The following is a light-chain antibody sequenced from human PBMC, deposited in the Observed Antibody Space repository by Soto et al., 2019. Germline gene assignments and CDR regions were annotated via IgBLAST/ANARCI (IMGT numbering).Light chain of an antibody. J-gene: IGLJ2*01. Sequence: QSVLTQPASVSGSPGQSITISCTGTSSDIGTYNLVSWYQHYPGKAPKLMIYEGGKRPSGVSNRFSGSKSGNTASLTISGLQAEDEADYYCCSFALRSTLIFGGGTKLTVL. CDR1: SSDIGTYNL. CDR3: CSFALRSTLI. V-gene: IGLV2-23*01. CDR2: EGG.